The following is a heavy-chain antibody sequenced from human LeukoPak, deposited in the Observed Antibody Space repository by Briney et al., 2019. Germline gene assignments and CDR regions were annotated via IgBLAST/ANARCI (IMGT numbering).Heavy chain of an antibody. CDR2: IYYSGST. CDR3: VRVRSPYDILTGYYD. Sequence: SETLSLTCTVSAGSISNSYWSWIRQPPGNGLEWIGYIYYSGSTNYNPSLKSRVTISVDTSKNQFSLKLSSVTAADTAVYYCVRVRSPYDILTGYYDWGQGTLVTVSS. V-gene: IGHV4-59*01. CDR1: AGSISNSY. J-gene: IGHJ4*02. D-gene: IGHD3-9*01.